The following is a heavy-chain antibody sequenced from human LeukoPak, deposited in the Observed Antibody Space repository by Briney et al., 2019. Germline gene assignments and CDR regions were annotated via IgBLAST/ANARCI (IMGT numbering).Heavy chain of an antibody. J-gene: IGHJ4*02. V-gene: IGHV3-11*04. Sequence: PGGSLRLSRAASGFTFSDYYMSWIRQAPGKGLEWVSYTTNSGSRMYYTDSVKGRFTISRDNAKKSLYLQMNSLRAEDTAVYYCTKEGGDYYDSSGYLDYWGRGTLVTVSS. CDR2: TTNSGSRM. D-gene: IGHD3-22*01. CDR3: TKEGGDYYDSSGYLDY. CDR1: GFTFSDYY.